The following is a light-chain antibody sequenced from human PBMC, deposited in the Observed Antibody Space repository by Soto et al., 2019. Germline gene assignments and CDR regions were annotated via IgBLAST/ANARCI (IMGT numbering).Light chain of an antibody. CDR3: QKYNSLPPT. CDR2: AAS. CDR1: QGISNY. Sequence: DIQMTQSPSSLSASVGDRVTITCRARQGISNYLAWYQQKPGKVHKLLIFAASTLQSGVPSRFSGSGSGTDFTLTLSGLQPEDVATYYCQKYNSLPPTFGQGTKVGIK. J-gene: IGKJ1*01. V-gene: IGKV1-27*01.